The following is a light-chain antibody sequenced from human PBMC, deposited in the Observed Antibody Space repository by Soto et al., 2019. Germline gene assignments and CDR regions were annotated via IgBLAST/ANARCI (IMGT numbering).Light chain of an antibody. Sequence: QTVVTQEPSLTVSPGGTVTLTCASSTGAVTSGNYPSWFQQKPGQAPRTLIYTTDDKHSWTPARFSGSLLGGKAALTLSGVQPEDEAEYYCLLYYGGAHLVFGRGTKLTVL. CDR1: TGAVTSGNY. CDR3: LLYYGGAHLV. V-gene: IGLV7-43*01. J-gene: IGLJ3*02. CDR2: TTD.